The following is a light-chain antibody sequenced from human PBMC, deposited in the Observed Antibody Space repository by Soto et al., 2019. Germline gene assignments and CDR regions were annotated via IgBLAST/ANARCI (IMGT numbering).Light chain of an antibody. CDR3: MQALQTPWT. Sequence: DIVMTQSQLALPVNGGEPASLSCRSRQSLLHSNGYNYLDWYLQKPGQSPQLLIYLGSNRASGVPDRFSGSGSGTDFTLKISRVEAEDVGVYYCMQALQTPWTFGQGAKVDTK. CDR1: QSLLHSNGYNY. CDR2: LGS. V-gene: IGKV2-28*01. J-gene: IGKJ1*01.